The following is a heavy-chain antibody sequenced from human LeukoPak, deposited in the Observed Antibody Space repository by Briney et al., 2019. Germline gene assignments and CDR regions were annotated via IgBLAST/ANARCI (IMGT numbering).Heavy chain of an antibody. CDR3: ARDVGDTAGIDY. J-gene: IGHJ4*02. CDR2: ISSNGGST. CDR1: GFTFSNYA. D-gene: IGHD5-18*01. V-gene: IGHV3-64*02. Sequence: GGSLRLSCVASGFTFSNYAMHWVRQAPGKGLEYVSAISSNGGSTYYADSVKGRFTISRDSSKNTLYLQMGSLRTEDMAVYYCARDVGDTAGIDYWGQGTLVTVSS.